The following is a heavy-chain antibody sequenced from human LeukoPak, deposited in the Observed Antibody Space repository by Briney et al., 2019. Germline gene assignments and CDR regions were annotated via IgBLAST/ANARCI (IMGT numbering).Heavy chain of an antibody. CDR1: VFTLSSYS. V-gene: IGHV3-21*01. CDR2: ISSNSSYI. J-gene: IGHJ4*02. D-gene: IGHD3-10*01. CDR3: ARDPENYGPGSYAH. Sequence: PGGSLRLSCAASVFTLSSYSMNWVRQAPGKGLEWVSCISSNSSYIYCADSVESLFTISRDNAKKPRYLQMNILRAEDTAVYYCARDPENYGPGSYAHWGQGTLVTVSS.